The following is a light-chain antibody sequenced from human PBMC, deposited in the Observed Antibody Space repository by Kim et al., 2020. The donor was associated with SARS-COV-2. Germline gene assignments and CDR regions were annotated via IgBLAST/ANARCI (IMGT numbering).Light chain of an antibody. CDR3: TSYTTNSTWV. V-gene: IGLV2-14*03. CDR1: SSDVGGYNY. Sequence: GQSITISCTGTSSDVGGYNYVAWYQKHPGKVPKLMIYDVSNRPSGVSDRFSGSKSANTASLTISWLQAEDEADYYCTSYTTNSTWVFGGGTKLTVL. CDR2: DVS. J-gene: IGLJ3*02.